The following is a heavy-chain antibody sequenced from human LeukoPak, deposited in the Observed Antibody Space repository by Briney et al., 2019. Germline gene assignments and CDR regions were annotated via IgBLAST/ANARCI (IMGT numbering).Heavy chain of an antibody. D-gene: IGHD3-22*01. V-gene: IGHV1-8*01. CDR2: MNPSSGNT. J-gene: IGHJ5*02. CDR1: GYTFTSYD. CDR3: ARVSFPYYYDSSGYSPFNWFDP. Sequence: GASVKVSCKASGYTFTSYDINWVRQATGQGLEWMGWMNPSSGNTGYAQKFQGRVTMTRNTSISTAYMELSSLRSEDTAVYYCARVSFPYYYDSSGYSPFNWFDPWGQGTLVTVSS.